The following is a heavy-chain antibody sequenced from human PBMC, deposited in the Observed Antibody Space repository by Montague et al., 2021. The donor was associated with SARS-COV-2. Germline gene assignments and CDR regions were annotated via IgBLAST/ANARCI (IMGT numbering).Heavy chain of an antibody. Sequence: SETLSLTCSVSGDSITNHYWSWIRQPAGEGLEWIGRMHFTGKTNFSPFFSSRLTMSADTSKNQFSLKPTSVTAADTAIYFRARDRFDFGAGRQGTIDFWGQGTLVTVSS. D-gene: IGHD3-10*01. CDR3: ARDRFDFGAGRQGTIDF. J-gene: IGHJ4*02. V-gene: IGHV4-4*07. CDR2: MHFTGKT. CDR1: GDSITNHY.